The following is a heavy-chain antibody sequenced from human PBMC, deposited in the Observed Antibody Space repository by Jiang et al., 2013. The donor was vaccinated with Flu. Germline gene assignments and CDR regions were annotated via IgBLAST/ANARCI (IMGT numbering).Heavy chain of an antibody. CDR3: ARQYYDILTGYYLFDY. V-gene: IGHV4-59*08. Sequence: SLTCTVSGGSISSYYWSWIRQPPGKGLEWIGYIYYSGNTNYNPSLKSRVAISIDTSKNQFSLKLSSVTAADTAVYYCARQYYDILTGYYLFDYWGQGTLVTVSS. CDR2: IYYSGNT. J-gene: IGHJ4*02. D-gene: IGHD3-9*01. CDR1: GGSISSYY.